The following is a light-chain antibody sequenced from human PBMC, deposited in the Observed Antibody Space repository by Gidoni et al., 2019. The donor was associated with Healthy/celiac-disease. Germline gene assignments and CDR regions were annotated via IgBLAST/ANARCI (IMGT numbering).Light chain of an antibody. CDR3: AAWDDSLNGVV. V-gene: IGLV1-44*01. CDR1: SSNIGSNT. Sequence: QSVLTQPPSASGTPGQRVTISCSGSSSNIGSNTVNWYQQLPGTAPKLLIYSNNQRPSGVPDRFSGSKSGTSASLAPSGLQSEDEADYYCAAWDDSLNGVVFGGGTKLTVL. CDR2: SNN. J-gene: IGLJ2*01.